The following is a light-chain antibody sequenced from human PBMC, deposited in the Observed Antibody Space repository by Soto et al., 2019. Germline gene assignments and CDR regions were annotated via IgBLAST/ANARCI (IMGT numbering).Light chain of an antibody. CDR2: DXT. J-gene: IGLJ3*02. Sequence: QSVLTQPASVSGSPGQSVTISCSGSSSDVGAYNYVSWYQRHPGKAXKLXIYDXTXXPXGXSXXFXGXXXXXXXXXXXSGXQAEDEADYFCSSYTSSSTVVFGGGTKLTVL. CDR1: SSDVGAYNY. V-gene: IGLV2-14*01. CDR3: SSYTSSSTVV.